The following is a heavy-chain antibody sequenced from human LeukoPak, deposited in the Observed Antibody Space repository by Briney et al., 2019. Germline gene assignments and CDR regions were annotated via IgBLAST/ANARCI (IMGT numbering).Heavy chain of an antibody. V-gene: IGHV1-18*01. D-gene: IGHD5-18*01. J-gene: IGHJ6*02. CDR1: GYTFTNYG. CDR3: AREGGGYSYGYYYYGMDV. CDR2: ISAYNGYT. Sequence: ASVKVSCKASGYTFTNYGVSWVRQAPGQGLEWMGWISAYNGYTNYAQKFQGRVTMTTDTSTSTAYMELRSLRSDDTAVYYCAREGGGYSYGYYYYGMDVWGQGTTVTVSS.